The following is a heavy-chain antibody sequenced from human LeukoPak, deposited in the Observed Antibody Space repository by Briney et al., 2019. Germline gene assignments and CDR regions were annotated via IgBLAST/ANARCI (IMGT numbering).Heavy chain of an antibody. D-gene: IGHD4-23*01. CDR3: ARLRVITPNPSDI. Sequence: PGESLKISCKGSGYSFTSYWIGWVRQMPGKGLEWMGIIYPGDSDTRYSPSFQGQVTISADKSISTAYLQWSSLRASDTAMYYCARLRVITPNPSDIWGQGTMVTVSS. J-gene: IGHJ3*02. V-gene: IGHV5-51*01. CDR2: IYPGDSDT. CDR1: GYSFTSYW.